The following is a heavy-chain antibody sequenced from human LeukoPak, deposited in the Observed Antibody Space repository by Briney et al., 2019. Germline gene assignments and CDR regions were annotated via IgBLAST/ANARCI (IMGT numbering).Heavy chain of an antibody. D-gene: IGHD3-10*01. V-gene: IGHV4-59*08. CDR1: GGSISGFY. CDR3: ARHRDYYGSGNLAYFDY. J-gene: IGHJ4*02. Sequence: PSETLSLTCAVSGGSISGFYWSWIRQPPGKGLEWIGGIYYSGSTYYNPSLKSRVTISVDTSKNQFSLKLSSVTAADTAVYYCARHRDYYGSGNLAYFDYWGQGTLVTVSS. CDR2: IYYSGST.